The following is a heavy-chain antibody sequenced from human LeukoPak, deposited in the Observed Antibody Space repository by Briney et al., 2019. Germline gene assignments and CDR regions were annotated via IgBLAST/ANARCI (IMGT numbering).Heavy chain of an antibody. CDR3: ARGRRFLEWLLEEYYYFDY. CDR2: INPNSGGT. J-gene: IGHJ4*02. Sequence: ASVKVSCKTSGYTFTDYYMHWVRQAPGQGLEWMGWINPNSGGTNYAQKFQGRVTMTRDTSMSTAYMELSRLRSDDTAVYYCARGRRFLEWLLEEYYYFDYWGQGTLVTVSS. D-gene: IGHD3-3*01. V-gene: IGHV1-2*02. CDR1: GYTFTDYY.